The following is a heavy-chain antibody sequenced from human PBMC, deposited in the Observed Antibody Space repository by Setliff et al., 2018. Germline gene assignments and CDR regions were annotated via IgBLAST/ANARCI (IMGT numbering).Heavy chain of an antibody. CDR3: ATPGRRFGESIDY. J-gene: IGHJ4*02. CDR1: GDSISSSSYY. D-gene: IGHD3-10*01. Sequence: SETLSLTCTVSGDSISSSSYYWGWIRQPPGKGLEWIGCIYYSGSTYYNPSLKSRVTISVDTSKNQFSLKLTSVTAAGTAVYYCATPGRRFGESIDYWGQGTLVTVSS. V-gene: IGHV4-39*01. CDR2: IYYSGST.